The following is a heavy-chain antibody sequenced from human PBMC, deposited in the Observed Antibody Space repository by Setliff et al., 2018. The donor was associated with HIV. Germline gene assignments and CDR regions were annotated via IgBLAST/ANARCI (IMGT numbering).Heavy chain of an antibody. CDR1: GFTFSSHA. CDR2: ISFDGSNK. Sequence: GGSLRLSCAASGFTFSSHAMDWVRQAPGKGLEWMTVISFDGSNKYYADSVTGRFTISRDDSKNTLYLQMNSLRAEDTAVYYCAKDKGQKYADYWGQGTMVTVSS. V-gene: IGHV3-30*01. J-gene: IGHJ4*02. CDR3: AKDKGQKYADY. D-gene: IGHD3-10*01.